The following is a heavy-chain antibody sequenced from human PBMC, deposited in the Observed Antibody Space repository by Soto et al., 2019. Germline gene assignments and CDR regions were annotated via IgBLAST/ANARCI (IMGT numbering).Heavy chain of an antibody. CDR2: INSDGSHT. CDR1: GLSFNIYW. CDR3: AGGMARLDV. J-gene: IGHJ6*02. Sequence: EVQLVESGGGLVQPGGSLRLSCAASGLSFNIYWMHWVRQVPGKGLVWLARINSDGSHTIYVDSVKGRFTISRDNAKNTVFLQMDSLRVEDTGVYYCAGGMARLDVWGQGTTVTVSS. V-gene: IGHV3-74*01.